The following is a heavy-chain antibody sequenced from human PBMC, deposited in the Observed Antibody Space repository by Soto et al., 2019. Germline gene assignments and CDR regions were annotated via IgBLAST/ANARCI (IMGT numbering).Heavy chain of an antibody. V-gene: IGHV4-34*01. CDR1: GGSFSGYY. CDR2: INHSGST. D-gene: IGHD3-10*01. Sequence: SETLSLTCAVYGGSFSGYYWSWIRQPPGKGLEWIGEINHSGSTNYNPSHKSRVTISVDTSKNQFSLKLSSVTAADTAVYYCARVGVRGALYYFDYRGQGTLVTVSS. J-gene: IGHJ4*02. CDR3: ARVGVRGALYYFDY.